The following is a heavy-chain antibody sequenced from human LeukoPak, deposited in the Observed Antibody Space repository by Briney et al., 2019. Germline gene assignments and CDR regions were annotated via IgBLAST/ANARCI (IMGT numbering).Heavy chain of an antibody. CDR1: GFTFSNHW. D-gene: IGHD3-22*01. CDR3: ARRYYYDSSSDFDS. V-gene: IGHV3-7*01. J-gene: IGHJ4*02. Sequence: GGSLRVSCAASGFTFSNHWMSWVRQAPGNGLEWVANLDQDGSEIYYVDSVKGRFTISRDNAKNSLYLQMNSLRAEDTAVYYCARRYYYDSSSDFDSWGQGTLVTVSS. CDR2: LDQDGSEI.